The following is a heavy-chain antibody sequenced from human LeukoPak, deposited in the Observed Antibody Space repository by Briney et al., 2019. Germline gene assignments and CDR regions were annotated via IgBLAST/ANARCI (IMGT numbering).Heavy chain of an antibody. J-gene: IGHJ4*02. CDR2: INSDGSST. CDR3: ARTGSYQTAPFDY. V-gene: IGHV3-74*01. Sequence: QPGGSLRLSCAASGFTFSSYWMHWVRQAPGKGLVWVSRINSDGSSTSYADSVKGRFTISRDNAKNALYLQMNSLRAEDTAVYYCARTGSYQTAPFDYWGQGTLVTVSS. D-gene: IGHD1-26*01. CDR1: GFTFSSYW.